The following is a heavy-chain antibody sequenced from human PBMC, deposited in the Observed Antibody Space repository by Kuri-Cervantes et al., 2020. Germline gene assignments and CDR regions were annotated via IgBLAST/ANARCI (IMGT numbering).Heavy chain of an antibody. J-gene: IGHJ3*02. Sequence: SVKVSCKASGGTFSNYAVTWVRQAPGQGLEWMGEIIPIFNTAKYAQKFQGRVTIIADKSTNTAYMELSSLTSEDTAVYFCARGTSGYRFGWNQGGEDGFEIWGQGTMVTVSS. CDR1: GGTFSNYA. D-gene: IGHD6-19*01. CDR2: IIPIFNTA. CDR3: ARGTSGYRFGWNQGGEDGFEI. V-gene: IGHV1-69*06.